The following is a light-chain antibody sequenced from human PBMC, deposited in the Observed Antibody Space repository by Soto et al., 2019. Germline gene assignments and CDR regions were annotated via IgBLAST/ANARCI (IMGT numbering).Light chain of an antibody. CDR1: QSIRSN. J-gene: IGKJ4*01. CDR2: VAS. Sequence: EIVMTQSPATLSASPGERVTLSCRASQSIRSNLAWYQQRPGQTPRLLIFVASTRATGIPASFTGSGSGTEFTLTISSLQSDDFAMYYCQQYNNWPLTFGGGTKVDI. V-gene: IGKV3-15*01. CDR3: QQYNNWPLT.